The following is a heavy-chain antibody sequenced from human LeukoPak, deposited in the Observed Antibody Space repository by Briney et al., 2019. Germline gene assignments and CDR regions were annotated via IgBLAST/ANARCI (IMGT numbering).Heavy chain of an antibody. CDR2: ISAYNGNT. CDR1: GYTFTSYG. D-gene: IGHD6-13*01. V-gene: IGHV1-18*01. J-gene: IGHJ4*02. Sequence: ASVKVSCKASGYTFTSYGISWVRQAPGQGLEWMGWISAYNGNTNYAQKFQGRVTMTRDTSISTAYMELSRLRFDDTALYYCARVLYSSSWYWGYWGQGTLVTVSS. CDR3: ARVLYSSSWYWGY.